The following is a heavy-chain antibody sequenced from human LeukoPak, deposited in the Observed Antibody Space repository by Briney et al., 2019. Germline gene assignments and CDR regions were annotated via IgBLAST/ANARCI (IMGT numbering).Heavy chain of an antibody. CDR1: GGPISSYY. CDR2: IYYSGST. V-gene: IGHV4-59*01. D-gene: IGHD3-10*02. Sequence: SETLSLPCTVSGGPISSYYWSWIRQPPGKGLEWIGYIYYSGSTNFNPYLKSRVTITVDTSKTQFTLKLSFVIAANTAVYYGARDQGCSGGYYNGFDYWGQGTLVTVSS. J-gene: IGHJ4*02. CDR3: ARDQGCSGGYYNGFDY.